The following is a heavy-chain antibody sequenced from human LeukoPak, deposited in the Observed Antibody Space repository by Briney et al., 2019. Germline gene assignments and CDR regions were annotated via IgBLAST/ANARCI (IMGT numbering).Heavy chain of an antibody. CDR2: ISSSGSTI. CDR1: GFTFSSYE. J-gene: IGHJ2*01. V-gene: IGHV3-48*03. CDR3: ARGSDTTGYDSSGAYWYFDL. Sequence: GGSLRLSCAASGFTFSSYEMNWVRQAPGKGLEWVSYISSSGSTIYYADSVKGRFTISRDNAKNSLYLQMNSLRAEDTAVYYCARGSDTTGYDSSGAYWYFDLWGRGTLVTVSS. D-gene: IGHD3-22*01.